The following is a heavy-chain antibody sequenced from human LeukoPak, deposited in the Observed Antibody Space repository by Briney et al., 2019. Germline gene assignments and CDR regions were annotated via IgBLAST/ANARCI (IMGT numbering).Heavy chain of an antibody. CDR3: ARDRVIVGGTATYNFDH. D-gene: IGHD1-14*01. CDR2: INPTGGST. CDR1: GYTFTPYF. V-gene: IGHV1-46*01. J-gene: IGHJ4*02. Sequence: ASVKVSCKASGYTFTPYFIHWVRQAPGQGLEWIAIINPTGGSTTYAQKFQGRVTVTRDMSTTTVYMELSNLTSEDTAVYYCARDRVIVGGTATYNFDHWGQGTLVTVSS.